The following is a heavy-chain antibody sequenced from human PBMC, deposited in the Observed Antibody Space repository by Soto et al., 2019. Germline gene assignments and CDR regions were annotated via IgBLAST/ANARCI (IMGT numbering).Heavy chain of an antibody. V-gene: IGHV3-21*01. J-gene: IGHJ4*02. CDR1: GFTFSSYS. D-gene: IGHD1-26*01. Sequence: GGSLRLSCAASGFTFSSYSMNWVRQAPGKGLEWVSSISSSSYIYYADSVKGRFTISRDNAKNSLYLQMNSLRAEDTAVYYCARGYMGATSGVGYWGQGTLVTVSS. CDR2: ISSSSYI. CDR3: ARGYMGATSGVGY.